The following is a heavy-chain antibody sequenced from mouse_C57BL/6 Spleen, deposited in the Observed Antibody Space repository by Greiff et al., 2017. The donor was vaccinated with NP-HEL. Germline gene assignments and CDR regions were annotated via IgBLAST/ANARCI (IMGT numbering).Heavy chain of an antibody. V-gene: IGHV1-64*01. CDR2: IHPNSGST. CDR1: GYTFTSYW. CDR3: AIYYGYDEGPAWFAY. Sequence: QVQLQQPGAELVKPGASVKLSCKASGYTFTSYWMHWVKQRPGQGLEWIGMIHPNSGSTNYNEKFKSKATLTVDKSSSTAYMQLSSLTSEDSAVYYCAIYYGYDEGPAWFAYWGQGTLVTVSA. J-gene: IGHJ3*01. D-gene: IGHD2-2*01.